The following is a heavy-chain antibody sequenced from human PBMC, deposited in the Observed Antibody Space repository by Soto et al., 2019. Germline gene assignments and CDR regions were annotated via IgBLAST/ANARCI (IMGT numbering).Heavy chain of an antibody. CDR3: ARQQGRGYSGYDSDY. CDR1: GYSFTSYW. J-gene: IGHJ4*02. Sequence: GESLKISCKGSGYSFTSYWIGWVRQMPGKGLEWMGIIYPGDSDTRYSPSFQGQVTISADKSISTAYLQWSSLKASDTAMYYCARQQGRGYSGYDSDYWGQGTLVTVSS. CDR2: IYPGDSDT. D-gene: IGHD5-12*01. V-gene: IGHV5-51*01.